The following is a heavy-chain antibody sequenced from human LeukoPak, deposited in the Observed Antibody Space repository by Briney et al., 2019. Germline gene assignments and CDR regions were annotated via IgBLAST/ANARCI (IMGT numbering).Heavy chain of an antibody. Sequence: ASVKVSCKASGYTFTCYAMNWVRQAPGQGLEWMGWNNTNTGNPTYAQGFTGRFVFSLDTSVSTAYLQISSLKPEDTAVYYCARAGYCSAAGCRLWAYWGQGTLVTVSS. CDR1: GYTFTCYA. CDR2: NNTNTGNP. J-gene: IGHJ4*02. D-gene: IGHD2-15*01. V-gene: IGHV7-4-1*02. CDR3: ARAGYCSAAGCRLWAY.